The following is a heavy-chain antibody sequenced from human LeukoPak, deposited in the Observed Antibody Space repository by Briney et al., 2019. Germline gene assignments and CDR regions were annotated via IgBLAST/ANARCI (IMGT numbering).Heavy chain of an antibody. Sequence: ASVKVSCKASGYTFTSYDINWVRQATGQGLEWMGWMNPNSGNTGYAQKFQGRVTITRNTSISTAYMELSSLRSEDTAVYHCAREGEKHILDAFDIWGQGTMVTVSS. CDR3: AREGEKHILDAFDI. CDR2: MNPNSGNT. J-gene: IGHJ3*02. CDR1: GYTFTSYD. D-gene: IGHD2-21*01. V-gene: IGHV1-8*03.